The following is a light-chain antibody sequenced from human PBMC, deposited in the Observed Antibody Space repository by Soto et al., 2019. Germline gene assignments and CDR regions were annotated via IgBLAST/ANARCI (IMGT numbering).Light chain of an antibody. CDR3: QSYDSGLSGHVV. CDR1: SSNIGAGYN. Sequence: QSVLTQPPSVSGAPGQRVTISCTGSSSNIGAGYNVHWYQQLPGTAPKLLIYSNSKRPSGVPDRFSGSKSGTSASLAITGLQAEDEADYYCQSYDSGLSGHVVFGGGTKLTVL. V-gene: IGLV1-40*01. J-gene: IGLJ2*01. CDR2: SNS.